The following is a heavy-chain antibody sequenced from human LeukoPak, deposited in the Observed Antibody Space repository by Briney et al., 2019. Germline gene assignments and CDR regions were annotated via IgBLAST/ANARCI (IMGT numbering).Heavy chain of an antibody. V-gene: IGHV3-21*01. Sequence: GGSLRLSCAASGFTFSSYSMNWVRQAPGKGLEWVSSISSSSSCIYYADSVKGRFTISRDNAKNSLYLQMNSLRAEDTAVYYCASVGQYSSSSTWGQGTLVTVSS. CDR2: ISSSSSCI. CDR1: GFTFSSYS. D-gene: IGHD6-6*01. CDR3: ASVGQYSSSST. J-gene: IGHJ5*02.